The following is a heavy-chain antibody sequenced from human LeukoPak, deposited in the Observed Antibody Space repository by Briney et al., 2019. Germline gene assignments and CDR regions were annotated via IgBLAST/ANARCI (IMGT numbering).Heavy chain of an antibody. CDR3: AGTDMVRGVPLYYFDY. D-gene: IGHD3-10*01. J-gene: IGHJ4*02. CDR1: GGTFSSYA. CDR2: IIPIFGTA. V-gene: IGHV1-69*05. Sequence: GSSVKVSCKASGGTFSSYAISWVRQAPGQGLEWMGRIIPIFGTANYAQKFQGRVTITTDESTSTAYMELSSLRSEDTAVYYCAGTDMVRGVPLYYFDYRGQGTLVTVSS.